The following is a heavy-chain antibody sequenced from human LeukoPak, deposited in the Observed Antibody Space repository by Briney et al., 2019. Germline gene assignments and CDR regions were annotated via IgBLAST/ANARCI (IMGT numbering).Heavy chain of an antibody. CDR1: GFTFSSYA. CDR3: AKDLRFRATVTRPHLSAFDI. D-gene: IGHD4-17*01. CDR2: ISGSGGST. J-gene: IGHJ3*02. V-gene: IGHV3-23*01. Sequence: GGSLRLSCAASGFTFSSYAMSWVRQAPGKGLEWVSAISGSGGSTYYADSVKGRFTISRDNSKNTLYLQMNSLRAEDTAVYYCAKDLRFRATVTRPHLSAFDIWGQGTMVTVSS.